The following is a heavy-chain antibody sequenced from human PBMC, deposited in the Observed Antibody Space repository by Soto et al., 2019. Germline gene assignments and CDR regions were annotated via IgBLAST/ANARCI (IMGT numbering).Heavy chain of an antibody. Sequence: GGSLRLSCAASGFTFDDYAMHWVRQAPGKGLEWVSGISWNSGSIGYADSVKGRFTISRDNAKNSLYLQMNSLRAEDTALYYCAKDGEMTSGHVSNWFDPWGQGTLVTVSS. D-gene: IGHD5-12*01. CDR3: AKDGEMTSGHVSNWFDP. CDR2: ISWNSGSI. CDR1: GFTFDDYA. J-gene: IGHJ5*02. V-gene: IGHV3-9*01.